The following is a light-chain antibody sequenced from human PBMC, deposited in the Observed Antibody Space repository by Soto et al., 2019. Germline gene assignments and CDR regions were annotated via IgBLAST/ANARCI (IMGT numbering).Light chain of an antibody. J-gene: IGKJ1*01. CDR3: QQYGSSGT. CDR1: QSVSNNY. V-gene: IGKV3-20*01. CDR2: GAS. Sequence: VLTQFPGTLSLPPVERATLSCRASQSVSNNYLAWYQQKPGQPPRLLNYGASNRATGIPDRFSGSGSGTDFTLTISRLEPEDFAVYYRQQYGSSGTFGQGTKVDIK.